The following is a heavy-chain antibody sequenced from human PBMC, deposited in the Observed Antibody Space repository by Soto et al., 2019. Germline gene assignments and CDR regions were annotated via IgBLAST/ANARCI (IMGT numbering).Heavy chain of an antibody. D-gene: IGHD1-1*01. CDR3: AKQYGNDEEDVVYYYYMDV. CDR2: ISGSGGST. Sequence: GGSLRLSCAASGFTFSSYAMSWVRQAPGKGLEWVSAISGSGGSTYYADSVKGPFTISRDNSKNTLYLKMNSLRAEDTAVYYCAKQYGNDEEDVVYYYYMDVWGKGTTVTVSS. V-gene: IGHV3-23*01. CDR1: GFTFSSYA. J-gene: IGHJ6*03.